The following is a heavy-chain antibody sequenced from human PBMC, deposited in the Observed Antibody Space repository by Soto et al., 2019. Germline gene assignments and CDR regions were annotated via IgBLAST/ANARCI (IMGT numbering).Heavy chain of an antibody. J-gene: IGHJ6*02. CDR3: ARMVVVAAPMLQTTYYYYGMDV. CDR2: IDWDDDK. V-gene: IGHV2-70*11. Sequence: SGPTLVNPTQTLTLTCTFSGFSLSTSGMCVSWIRQPPGKALEWLARIDWDDDKYYSTSLKTRLTISKDTSKNQVVLTMTNMDPVDTATYYCARMVVVAAPMLQTTYYYYGMDVWGQGTTVTVSS. D-gene: IGHD2-15*01. CDR1: GFSLSTSGMC.